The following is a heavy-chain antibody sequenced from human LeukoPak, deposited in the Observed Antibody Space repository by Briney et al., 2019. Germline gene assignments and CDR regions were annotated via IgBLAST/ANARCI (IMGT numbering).Heavy chain of an antibody. CDR3: ARDRYYYDSSGYYSFLDY. CDR1: GGSISSYY. CDR2: IYYSGST. Sequence: PSETLSLTCTVSGGSISSYYWSWIRQPPGKGLEWIGYIYYSGSTNYNPSLKGRVTISVDTSKNQFSLKLSSVTAADTAVYYCARDRYYYDSSGYYSFLDYWGQGTLVTVSS. J-gene: IGHJ4*02. V-gene: IGHV4-59*01. D-gene: IGHD3-22*01.